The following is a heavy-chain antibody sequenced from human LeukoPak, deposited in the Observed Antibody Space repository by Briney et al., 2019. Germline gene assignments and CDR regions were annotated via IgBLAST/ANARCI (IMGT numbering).Heavy chain of an antibody. CDR1: GFTFSSYW. Sequence: PGGSLRLSCAASGFTFSSYWMSWVRQAPGKGLEWVSSISGSGGDTYYADSVKGRLTISRDNSKNTLFLQMKSLRAEDTAVYYCAKDDRSGGNAGRSEYWSQGTLVTVSS. D-gene: IGHD4-23*01. J-gene: IGHJ4*02. CDR2: ISGSGGDT. CDR3: AKDDRSGGNAGRSEY. V-gene: IGHV3-23*01.